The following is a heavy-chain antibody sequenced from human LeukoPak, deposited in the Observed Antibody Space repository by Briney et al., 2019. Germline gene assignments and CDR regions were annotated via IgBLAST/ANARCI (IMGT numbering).Heavy chain of an antibody. J-gene: IGHJ4*02. V-gene: IGHV3-74*01. CDR1: GFTFSSYA. CDR3: VADLGDYADF. Sequence: QPGGSLRLSCAASGFTFSSYAMHWVRQAPGEGLVWVSRIKTDGTYTSNADSVKGRFTISRDNAKSTLYLQMNSLRVEDTAVYYCVADLGDYADFWGQGTLVTVSS. CDR2: IKTDGTYT.